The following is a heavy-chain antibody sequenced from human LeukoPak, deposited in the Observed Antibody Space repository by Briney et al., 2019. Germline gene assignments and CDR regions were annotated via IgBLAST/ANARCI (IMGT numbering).Heavy chain of an antibody. D-gene: IGHD5-12*01. J-gene: IGHJ6*03. V-gene: IGHV4-34*01. Sequence: PSETLSLTCAVYGGSFSGYYWSWIRQPPGKGLEWIGEINHSGSTNYNPSLKSRVTISVDTSKNQFSLKLSSVTAADTAVYYCARDGRGYSGYDSAYYYYMDVWGKGTTVTVSS. CDR2: INHSGST. CDR3: ARDGRGYSGYDSAYYYYMDV. CDR1: GGSFSGYY.